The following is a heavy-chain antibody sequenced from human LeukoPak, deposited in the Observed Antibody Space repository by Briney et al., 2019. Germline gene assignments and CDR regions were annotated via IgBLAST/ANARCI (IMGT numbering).Heavy chain of an antibody. J-gene: IGHJ4*02. D-gene: IGHD2-15*01. CDR1: GFTFSGFW. V-gene: IGHV3-7*03. CDR3: AKDLNGGIVVVVAAGFDY. CDR2: INSDGSEG. Sequence: GGSLRLSCAVSGFTFSGFWMSWSRQAPGKGLEWVASINSDGSEGYYADSVKGRFTISRGNSKNTLYLQMNSLRAEDTAVYYCAKDLNGGIVVVVAAGFDYWGQGTLVTVSS.